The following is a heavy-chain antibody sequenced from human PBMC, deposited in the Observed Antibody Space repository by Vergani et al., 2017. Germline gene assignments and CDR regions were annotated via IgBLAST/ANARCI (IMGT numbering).Heavy chain of an antibody. V-gene: IGHV1-46*01. Sequence: QVQLVQSGAEVKKPGASVKVSCKASGYTFTSYYMHWVRQAPGQGLEWMGIINPSGGSTSYAQKFQGRVTMTRDTSTSTVYMELSSLRSEDTAVYYWARDGSGYNFDYWGQGTLVTVSS. CDR2: INPSGGST. CDR3: ARDGSGYNFDY. CDR1: GYTFTSYY. D-gene: IGHD3-3*01. J-gene: IGHJ4*02.